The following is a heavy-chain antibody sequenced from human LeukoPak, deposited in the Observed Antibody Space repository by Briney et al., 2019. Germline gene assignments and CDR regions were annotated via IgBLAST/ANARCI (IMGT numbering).Heavy chain of an antibody. Sequence: GGTLRLSCAASGFTFSSYDMSWVRQAPGKGLEWVSAISGSGGSTYYADSVKGRFTISRDNSKNTVYLQVRSLRAEDTAVYYCAKDLGWIQFGYWGQGALVTVSS. CDR2: ISGSGGST. D-gene: IGHD5-18*01. CDR1: GFTFSSYD. CDR3: AKDLGWIQFGY. J-gene: IGHJ4*02. V-gene: IGHV3-23*01.